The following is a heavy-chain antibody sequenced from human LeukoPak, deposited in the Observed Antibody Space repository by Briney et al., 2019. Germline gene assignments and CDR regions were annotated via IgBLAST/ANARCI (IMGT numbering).Heavy chain of an antibody. CDR1: GESISTGALH. CDR3: ARTIAAALDY. V-gene: IGHV4-39*01. J-gene: IGHJ4*02. Sequence: PSETLSLTCTVSGESISTGALHWGWIRQPPGKGLEWIGSIYYSGSTYYNPSLKSRVTISVDTSKNQFSLKLSSVTAADTAVYYCARTIAAALDYWGQGTLVTVSS. CDR2: IYYSGST. D-gene: IGHD6-13*01.